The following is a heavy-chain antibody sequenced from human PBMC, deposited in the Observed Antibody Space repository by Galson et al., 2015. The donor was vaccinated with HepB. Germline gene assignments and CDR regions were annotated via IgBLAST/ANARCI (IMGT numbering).Heavy chain of an antibody. V-gene: IGHV4-4*02. D-gene: IGHD6-25*01. CDR1: GGSISSSDC. CDR3: RSHSSDTGNRGDYYFDY. J-gene: IGHJ4*02. Sequence: SETLSLTCAVSGGSISSSDCWSWVRQPPGKGLEWIGEIYHSGSTNYNPSLKSRVTISVDKSKNQFSLKLSSVTAADTAVYYCRSHSSDTGNRGDYYFDYWGQGTLVTVSS. CDR2: IYHSGST.